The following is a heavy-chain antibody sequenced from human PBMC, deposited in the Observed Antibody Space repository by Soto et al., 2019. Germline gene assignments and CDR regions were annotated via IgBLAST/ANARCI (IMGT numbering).Heavy chain of an antibody. CDR2: ISGSGGST. J-gene: IGHJ4*02. CDR1: GFTFSSYG. CDR3: ANWHYSSRFGY. D-gene: IGHD6-19*01. V-gene: IGHV3-23*01. Sequence: EVQLLESGGGLVQPGGSLRLSCAASGFTFSSYGMSWVRQAPGKGLEWVSAISGSGGSTYYADSVKGRFTISRDNSKITLYLQMNSLRAEDTAVYYCANWHYSSRFGYWGQGTLVTVSS.